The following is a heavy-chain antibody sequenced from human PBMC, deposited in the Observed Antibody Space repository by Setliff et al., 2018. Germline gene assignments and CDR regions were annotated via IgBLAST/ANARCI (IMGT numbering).Heavy chain of an antibody. J-gene: IGHJ4*02. CDR3: ARDGGEY. CDR2: IWNDGSSK. CDR1: GFTFSNYG. V-gene: IGHV3-33*08. D-gene: IGHD3-16*01. Sequence: GGSLRLSCAASGFTFSNYGMHWVRQAPGKGLEWVALIWNDGSSKFYGDSVKGRFTISRDNSKNTLYLQMDSLRAEDTAVYYCARDGGEYWGQGTLVTVSS.